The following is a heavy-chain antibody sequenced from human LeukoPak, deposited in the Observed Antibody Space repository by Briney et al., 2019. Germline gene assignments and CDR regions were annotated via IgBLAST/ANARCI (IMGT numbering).Heavy chain of an antibody. D-gene: IGHD2-15*01. J-gene: IGHJ4*02. CDR1: GGSIESYY. CDR2: MHSSGSS. Sequence: SETLSLTRTVSGGSIESYYWSWIRQPPGKGLEWIGFMHSSGSSYYNPSLKSRVTMSVDTSKNQFSLRLSSVTAADTAVYYCARHLKERYCTGGSCGFDQWGQGTLVTVSS. V-gene: IGHV4-59*08. CDR3: ARHLKERYCTGGSCGFDQ.